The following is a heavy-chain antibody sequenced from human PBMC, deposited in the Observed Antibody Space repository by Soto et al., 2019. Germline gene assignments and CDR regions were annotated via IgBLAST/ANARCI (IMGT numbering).Heavy chain of an antibody. CDR1: GGSISSYY. Sequence: QVQLQESGPGLVKPSETLSLTCTVSGGSISSYYWSWIRQPPGKGLEWIGYIFYSGSTNYYPSLKRRVTISVDTSKTQFALNLSSVTAADTAMYYCARGHGSGWYIGLFDLCGRGTLVTVSS. D-gene: IGHD6-19*01. CDR3: ARGHGSGWYIGLFDL. V-gene: IGHV4-59*01. CDR2: IFYSGST. J-gene: IGHJ2*01.